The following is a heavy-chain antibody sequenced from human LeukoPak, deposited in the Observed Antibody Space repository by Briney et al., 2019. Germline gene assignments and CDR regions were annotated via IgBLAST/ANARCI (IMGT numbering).Heavy chain of an antibody. V-gene: IGHV4-34*01. CDR3: ARHDCSSTSCYTGNYYYYYGMDV. D-gene: IGHD2-2*02. Sequence: PSETLSLTCAVYGGSFSGYYWSWIRQPPGKGLEWIGEINHSGSTNYNPSLKSRVTISVDTSKNQFSLKLSSVTAADTAVYYCARHDCSSTSCYTGNYYYYYGMDVWGQGTTVTVSS. CDR2: INHSGST. CDR1: GGSFSGYY. J-gene: IGHJ6*02.